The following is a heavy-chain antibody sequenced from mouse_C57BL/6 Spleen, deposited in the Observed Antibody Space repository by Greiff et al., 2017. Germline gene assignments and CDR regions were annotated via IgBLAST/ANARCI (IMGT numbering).Heavy chain of an antibody. CDR2: IAPNRGGT. J-gene: IGHJ2*01. V-gene: IGHV1-72*01. CDR3: ARIYYGNYGYFDY. Sequence: QVQLQQPGAELVKPGASVKLSCKASGYTFTSYWMHWVKQRPGRGLEWIGRIAPNRGGTKYNEKFKSKATLTVDKASSTAYMQISSLTSEDSAVYYCARIYYGNYGYFDYWGQGTTLTVSS. D-gene: IGHD2-1*01. CDR1: GYTFTSYW.